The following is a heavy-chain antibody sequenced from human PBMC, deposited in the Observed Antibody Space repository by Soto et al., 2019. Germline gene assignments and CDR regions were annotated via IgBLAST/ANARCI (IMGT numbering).Heavy chain of an antibody. D-gene: IGHD3-3*01. Sequence: SETLSLTCAVYGGSFSGYYWSWIRQPPGKGLEWIGEINHSGSTNYNPSLKSRVTISVDTSKNQFSLKLSSVTAADTAVYYCARGYPPKYYDFWSGFPSPFDYWGQGTLVTVSS. CDR1: GGSFSGYY. CDR3: ARGYPPKYYDFWSGFPSPFDY. CDR2: INHSGST. V-gene: IGHV4-34*01. J-gene: IGHJ4*02.